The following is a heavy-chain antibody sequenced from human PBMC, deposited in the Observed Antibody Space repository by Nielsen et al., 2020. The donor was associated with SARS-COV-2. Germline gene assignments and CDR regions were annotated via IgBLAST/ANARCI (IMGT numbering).Heavy chain of an antibody. V-gene: IGHV1-3*01. CDR1: GYTLTSYA. J-gene: IGHJ5*02. CDR2: INAGNGNT. CDR3: ATGEGFGVSIRHNWFDP. D-gene: IGHD3-10*01. Sequence: ASVKVSCKASGYTLTSYAMHWVRQAPGQRLEWMGWINAGNGNTKYSQKFQGRVTITRDTSASTAYMELSSLRSEDTAVYYCATGEGFGVSIRHNWFDPWGQGTLVTVSS.